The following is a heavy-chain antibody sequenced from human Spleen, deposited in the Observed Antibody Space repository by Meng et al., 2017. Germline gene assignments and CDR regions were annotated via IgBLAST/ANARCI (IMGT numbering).Heavy chain of an antibody. CDR2: IYPGDSDT. D-gene: IGHD2/OR15-2a*01. CDR3: ARSGEYSSAIYDGLYFDS. V-gene: IGHV5-51*01. Sequence: GESLKISCKASGYSFADNWIGWVRQMPGKGPELMGIIYPGDSDTRYSPSFQGQVTISADKSISTAYLQWNSLKASDTAIYYCARSGEYSSAIYDGLYFDSWGQGTLVTVSS. J-gene: IGHJ4*02. CDR1: GYSFADNW.